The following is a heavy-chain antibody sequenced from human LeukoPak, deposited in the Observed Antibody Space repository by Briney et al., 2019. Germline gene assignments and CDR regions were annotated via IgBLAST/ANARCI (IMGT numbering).Heavy chain of an antibody. J-gene: IGHJ4*02. D-gene: IGHD3-22*01. V-gene: IGHV1-18*01. CDR2: ISAYNGNT. CDR3: ARWGYYDSSGYSEGDY. Sequence: GASVKVSCKASGYTFTSYGISWVRQAPGQGLEWMGWISAYNGNTNYAQKLQGRVTMTTDTSPSTAYMELRRLRSDDTAVYYCARWGYYDSSGYSEGDYWGQGTLVTVSS. CDR1: GYTFTSYG.